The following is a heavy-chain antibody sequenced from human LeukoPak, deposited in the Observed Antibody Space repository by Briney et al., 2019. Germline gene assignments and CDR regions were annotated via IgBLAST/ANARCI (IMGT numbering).Heavy chain of an antibody. CDR1: GGSFSGYY. CDR3: VRASLGCIAAAGTAPNYYYYMDV. J-gene: IGHJ6*03. CDR2: INHSGST. Sequence: SETLSLTCAVYGGSFSGYYWSWIRQPPGKGLEWIGEINHSGSTNYNPSLKSRVTISVDTSKNQFSLKLSSVTAADTAVYYCVRASLGCIAAAGTAPNYYYYMDVWGKGTTVTVSS. D-gene: IGHD6-13*01. V-gene: IGHV4-34*01.